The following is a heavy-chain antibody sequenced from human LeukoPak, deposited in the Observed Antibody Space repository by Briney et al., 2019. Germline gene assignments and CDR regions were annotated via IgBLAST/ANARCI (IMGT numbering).Heavy chain of an antibody. D-gene: IGHD1-1*01. Sequence: GSVKVSCKASGYTFTGYYMHWVRQAPGQGLEWMGWINPNSGGTNYAQSFQGRVTMTRDTSINTAYMELSSLRSDDTAVYYCARVAYNYNDVNWFDPWGQGTLVTVSS. J-gene: IGHJ5*02. CDR1: GYTFTGYY. V-gene: IGHV1-2*02. CDR2: INPNSGGT. CDR3: ARVAYNYNDVNWFDP.